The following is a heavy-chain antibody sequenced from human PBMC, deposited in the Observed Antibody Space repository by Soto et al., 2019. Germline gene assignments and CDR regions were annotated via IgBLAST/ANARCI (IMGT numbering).Heavy chain of an antibody. V-gene: IGHV3-74*03. Sequence: EVQLVESGGGLVQPGGSLRLSCGASGFAFSSYWMHWVRQVPGKGLVWVSRINGDGSDKKYADSVKGRFTISRDNAKNTLYLQMNSLRAEDTAVYYCARDQSTGDWFDAWGQGTLVTVSS. D-gene: IGHD2-2*01. CDR3: ARDQSTGDWFDA. J-gene: IGHJ5*02. CDR1: GFAFSSYW. CDR2: INGDGSDK.